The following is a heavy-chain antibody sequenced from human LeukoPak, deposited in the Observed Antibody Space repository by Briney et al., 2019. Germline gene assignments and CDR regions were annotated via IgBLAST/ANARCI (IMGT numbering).Heavy chain of an antibody. CDR1: YSLTNYR. Sequence: VASVKVSCKAGYSLTNYRISWVRQAPGQGLEWMGWISAYNFKINDAEKLQGRVTMTTDTSTTTAYLEMRNLRSDDTAVYYCARVTMTGYSDYWGQGTLVTVSS. CDR3: ARVTMTGYSDY. D-gene: IGHD5-18*01. CDR2: ISAYNFKI. V-gene: IGHV1-18*01. J-gene: IGHJ4*02.